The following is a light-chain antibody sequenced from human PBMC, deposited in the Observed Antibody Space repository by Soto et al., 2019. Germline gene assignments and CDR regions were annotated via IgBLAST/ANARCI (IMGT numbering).Light chain of an antibody. CDR2: GAS. V-gene: IGKV3-15*01. CDR1: QSVSSN. Sequence: EIVMTQSPATLSLSPGERATLSCRASQSVSSNLAWYQQRPGQAPRLLIYGASTRATDIPARFSGSGSGTEFSHTINNLQSEDFAVYYCQQHDNWPRTFGQGTKVEI. CDR3: QQHDNWPRT. J-gene: IGKJ1*01.